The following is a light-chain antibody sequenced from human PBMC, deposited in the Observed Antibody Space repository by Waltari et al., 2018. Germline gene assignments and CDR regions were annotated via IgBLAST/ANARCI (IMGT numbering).Light chain of an antibody. Sequence: QSALTQPRSVSGSPGQSVTISCTGTSSDVGGYNYVSWYQQHPGKAPKLMIYEVSKRPPGVPDRFSGSKSGNTASLPISGLQAEDEADYYCCSYAGSFLVVFGGGTKLTVL. J-gene: IGLJ2*01. CDR3: CSYAGSFLVV. CDR2: EVS. CDR1: SSDVGGYNY. V-gene: IGLV2-11*01.